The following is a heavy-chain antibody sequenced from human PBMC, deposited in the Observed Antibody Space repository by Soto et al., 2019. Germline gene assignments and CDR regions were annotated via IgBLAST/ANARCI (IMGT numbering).Heavy chain of an antibody. J-gene: IGHJ6*02. CDR2: IYSGGST. V-gene: IGHV3-66*01. CDR3: ARGASPYYYGMDV. CDR1: GFTVSSNY. Sequence: GGSLRLSCAASGFTVSSNYMSWVRQAPGKGLEWVSVIYSGGSTYYADSVKGRFTISRDNSKNTLYLQMNSLRAEDTAVYYCARGASPYYYGMDVWGQGTTVTVSS.